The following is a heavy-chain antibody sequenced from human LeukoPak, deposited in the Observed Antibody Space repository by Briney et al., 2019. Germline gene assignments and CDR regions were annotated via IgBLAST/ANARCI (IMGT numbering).Heavy chain of an antibody. V-gene: IGHV1-2*02. CDR2: INPNSGGT. J-gene: IGHJ1*01. D-gene: IGHD6-13*01. CDR3: ARGYPLSTTAAGTYFQH. CDR1: GYTFSGYY. Sequence: ASVKVSCKASGYTFSGYYMHWVRQAPGQGLEWMGWINPNSGGTNYAQKFQGRVTMTRDTSFSTAYMELSRLRSDDTAVYYCARGYPLSTTAAGTYFQHWGQGTLVTVSS.